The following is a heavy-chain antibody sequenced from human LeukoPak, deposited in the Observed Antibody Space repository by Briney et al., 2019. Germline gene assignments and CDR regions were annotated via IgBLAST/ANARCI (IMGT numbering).Heavy chain of an antibody. CDR1: GGSMSSSPYY. CDR2: IYYRGPT. CDR3: AKGAGGFSYYNWFDP. Sequence: SETVSLTCTVSGGSMSSSPYYWRWIRQPPGKGLEGFGSIYYRGPTHYTPSLNRRVTRSVDTSKTQFSLKLASVTAADTAIYYCAKGAGGFSYYNWFDPWGQGTLVTVSS. V-gene: IGHV4-39*07. D-gene: IGHD5-18*01. J-gene: IGHJ5*02.